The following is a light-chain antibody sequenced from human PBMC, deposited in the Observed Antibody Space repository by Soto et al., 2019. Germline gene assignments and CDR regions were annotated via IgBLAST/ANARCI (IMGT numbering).Light chain of an antibody. J-gene: IGLJ1*01. Sequence: SSELTQPPSVSVAPGQTARITCGGNNIGSKSVHWYQQKPGQAPVLVVYDDSDRPSGIPDRFSGSNSGNTATLTISRVEAGDEADYYCQVWDSSSDHHYVFGTGTKLTVL. CDR1: NIGSKS. CDR3: QVWDSSSDHHYV. V-gene: IGLV3-21*02. CDR2: DDS.